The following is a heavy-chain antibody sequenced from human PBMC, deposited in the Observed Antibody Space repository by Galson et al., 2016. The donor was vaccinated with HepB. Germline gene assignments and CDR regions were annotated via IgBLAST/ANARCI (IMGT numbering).Heavy chain of an antibody. V-gene: IGHV3-48*02. J-gene: IGHJ4*02. CDR2: ISSSSSTI. CDR1: GFTFSGYS. CDR3: ARSLRYFDWSLYD. D-gene: IGHD3-9*01. Sequence: SLRLSCAASGFTFSGYSMSWVRQAPGKGLQWVSYISSSSSTIYYADSVKGRFTISRDNAKNSLYLQMNSLRDEDTAVYYCARSLRYFDWSLYDWGQGTLVTVSS.